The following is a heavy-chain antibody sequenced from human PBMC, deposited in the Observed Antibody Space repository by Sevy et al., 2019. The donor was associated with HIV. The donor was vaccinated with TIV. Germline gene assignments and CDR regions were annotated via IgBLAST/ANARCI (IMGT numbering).Heavy chain of an antibody. CDR2: IRSKANSYAT. CDR1: GFTFSGSA. D-gene: IGHD4-17*01. Sequence: GGSLRLSCAASGFTFSGSAMHWVRQASGKGLEWVGRIRSKANSYATAYAASVKGRFTISGNDSKNTAYLQMNSLKTEDTAVYYCTRGMTTVTIGWGNYYYYYGMDVWGQGTTVTVSS. V-gene: IGHV3-73*01. J-gene: IGHJ6*02. CDR3: TRGMTTVTIGWGNYYYYYGMDV.